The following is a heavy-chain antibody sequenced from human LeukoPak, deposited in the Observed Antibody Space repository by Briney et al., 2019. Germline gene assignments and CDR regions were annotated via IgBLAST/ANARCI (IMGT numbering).Heavy chain of an antibody. CDR3: ARDDYGDYFFDY. J-gene: IGHJ4*02. V-gene: IGHV3-66*01. CDR2: IYSGGST. D-gene: IGHD4-17*01. Sequence: PGGSLRLSCAASGFTVSSNYMSWVRQAPGKGLEWVSVIYSGGSTYYADSVKGRFTISRDNSKNTLYLQMNSLRAEDTAVYYCARDDYGDYFFDYWGQGTLVTVPS. CDR1: GFTVSSNY.